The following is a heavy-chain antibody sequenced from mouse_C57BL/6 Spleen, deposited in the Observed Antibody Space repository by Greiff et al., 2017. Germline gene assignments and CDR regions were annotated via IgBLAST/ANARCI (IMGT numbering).Heavy chain of an antibody. Sequence: VQLQQPGAELVMPGASVKLSCKASGYTFTSYWMHWVKQRPGQGLEWIGEIDPSDGYTYYTQKFKGKSTLTVDKSSSPASMQLSSLTSEDSAVYYGAKLGRFDYWGQGTIVTVSA. CDR3: AKLGRFDY. CDR2: IDPSDGYT. CDR1: GYTFTSYW. V-gene: IGHV1-69*01. J-gene: IGHJ2*01. D-gene: IGHD4-1*01.